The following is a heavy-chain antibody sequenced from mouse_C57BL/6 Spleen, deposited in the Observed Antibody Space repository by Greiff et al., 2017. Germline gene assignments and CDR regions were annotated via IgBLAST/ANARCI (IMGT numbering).Heavy chain of an antibody. CDR2: ISYDGSN. Sequence: EVQRVESGPGLVKPSQSLSLTCSVTGYSITSGYYWNWIRQFPGNKLEWMGYISYDGSNNYNPSLKNRISITRDTSKNQFFLKLNSVTTEDTATYYCARGGGQEAMDYWGQGTSVTVSS. D-gene: IGHD3-3*01. V-gene: IGHV3-6*01. J-gene: IGHJ4*01. CDR3: ARGGGQEAMDY. CDR1: GYSITSGYY.